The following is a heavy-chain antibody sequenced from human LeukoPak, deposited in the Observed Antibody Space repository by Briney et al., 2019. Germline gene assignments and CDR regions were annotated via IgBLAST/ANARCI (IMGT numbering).Heavy chain of an antibody. CDR3: ARSDYYDSSGLDY. V-gene: IGHV3-21*01. CDR1: GFTFSSYS. D-gene: IGHD3-22*01. Sequence: GGSLILSCAASGFTFSSYSMNWVRQAPGKGLEWVSSISSSSSYIYYADSVKGRFTISRDNAKNSLYLQMNSLRAEDTAVYYCARSDYYDSSGLDYWGQGTLVTVSS. J-gene: IGHJ4*02. CDR2: ISSSSSYI.